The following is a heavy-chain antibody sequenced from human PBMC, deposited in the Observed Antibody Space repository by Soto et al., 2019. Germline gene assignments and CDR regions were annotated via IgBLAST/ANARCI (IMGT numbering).Heavy chain of an antibody. D-gene: IGHD2-2*01. J-gene: IGHJ4*02. CDR3: AKRPASIITFDY. CDR2: INSGGST. V-gene: IGHV3-23*01. Sequence: GGSLRLSCAASGCTFSSYTMNWVRQAPGKGLEWVSGINSGGSTYYADSVKGRFTISRDNSKNMLFLQINSLRDDDSAVYYCAKRPASIITFDYWGQGTPVTVSS. CDR1: GCTFSSYT.